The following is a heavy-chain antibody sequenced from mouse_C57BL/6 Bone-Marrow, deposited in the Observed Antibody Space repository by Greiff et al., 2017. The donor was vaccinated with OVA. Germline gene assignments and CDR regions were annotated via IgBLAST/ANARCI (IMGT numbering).Heavy chain of an antibody. D-gene: IGHD1-2*01. CDR1: GFTFSDFY. Sequence: DVKLVESGGGLVQSGRSLRLSCATSGFTFSDFYMEWVRQAPGKGLEWIAASRNKANDYTTEYSASVKGRFIVSRDTSQSILYLQMNALRAEDTAIYYCARDGGRPYAMDYWGQGTSVTVSS. V-gene: IGHV7-1*01. CDR3: ARDGGRPYAMDY. J-gene: IGHJ4*01. CDR2: SRNKANDYTT.